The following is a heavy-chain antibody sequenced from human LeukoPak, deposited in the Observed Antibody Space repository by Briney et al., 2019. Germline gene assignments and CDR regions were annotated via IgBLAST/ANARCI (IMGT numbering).Heavy chain of an antibody. D-gene: IGHD6-13*01. CDR2: TYYKSKWYN. V-gene: IGHV6-1*01. Sequence: SQTLSLTCAISGDIVSSNSAAWNWIRQSPSRGLEWLGRTYYKSKWYNDYAISVKSRITINPDTSKNQFSLQLNSVTPEDTAVHYCSRDPAAAGYYYYNLDVWGQGTTVTVSS. CDR1: GDIVSSNSAA. J-gene: IGHJ6*02. CDR3: SRDPAAAGYYYYNLDV.